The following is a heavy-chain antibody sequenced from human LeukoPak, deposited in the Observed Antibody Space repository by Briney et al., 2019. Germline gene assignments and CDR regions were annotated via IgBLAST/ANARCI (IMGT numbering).Heavy chain of an antibody. CDR2: IYTSGST. V-gene: IGHV4-61*02. Sequence: SETLSLTCTVSGGSISSGSYYWSWIRQPAGKGLEWIGRIYTSGSTNYNPSLKSRVTISVDTSKNQFSLKLSSVTAADTAVYYCARDRYYYDSSGYWFDPWGQGTLVTVSS. CDR3: ARDRYYYDSSGYWFDP. J-gene: IGHJ5*02. D-gene: IGHD3-22*01. CDR1: GGSISSGSYY.